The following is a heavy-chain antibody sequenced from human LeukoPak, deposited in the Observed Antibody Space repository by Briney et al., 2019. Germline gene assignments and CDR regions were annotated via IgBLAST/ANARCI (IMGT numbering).Heavy chain of an antibody. CDR1: GFTCSNDG. J-gene: IGHJ4*02. D-gene: IGHD2-21*01. CDR3: AKDIVLLNAFDY. V-gene: IGHV3-30*02. Sequence: PGGSLRLSCAEHGFTCSNDGMHWVCQAPDKGLEWVAFIRFDGSGKYNADSVKGRFTISRDNSKNTVYLQMNGLRAEDTAVYYCAKDIVLLNAFDYWGQGTLVIVSS. CDR2: IRFDGSGK.